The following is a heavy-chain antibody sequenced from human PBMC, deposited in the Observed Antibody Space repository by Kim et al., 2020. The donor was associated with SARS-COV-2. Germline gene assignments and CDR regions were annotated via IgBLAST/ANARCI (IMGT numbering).Heavy chain of an antibody. CDR2: TYYRSRWLN. D-gene: IGHD6-13*01. Sequence: SQTLSLTCVISGDSVSSNIATWNWVRQSPSRGLEWLGRTYYRSRWLNEYATSVKSRITINPDTPKNQFSLQLSSVTPEDTAVYYCARAAGGQSGLDFWGQGTLATVSS. V-gene: IGHV6-1*01. J-gene: IGHJ4*02. CDR3: ARAAGGQSGLDF. CDR1: GDSVSSNIAT.